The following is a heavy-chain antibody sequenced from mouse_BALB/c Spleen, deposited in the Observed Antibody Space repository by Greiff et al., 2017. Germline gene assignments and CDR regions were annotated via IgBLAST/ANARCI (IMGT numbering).Heavy chain of an antibody. Sequence: VKLVESGPGLVAPSQSLSITCTVSGFSFTGYGVNWVRQPPGKGLEWLGMIWGDGSTDYNSALKSRLSISKDNSKSQVFLKMNSLQTDDTARYYCARGNYDTMDYWGQGTPVTVSS. J-gene: IGHJ4*01. CDR2: IWGDGST. V-gene: IGHV2-6-7*01. D-gene: IGHD2-1*01. CDR3: ARGNYDTMDY. CDR1: GFSFTGYG.